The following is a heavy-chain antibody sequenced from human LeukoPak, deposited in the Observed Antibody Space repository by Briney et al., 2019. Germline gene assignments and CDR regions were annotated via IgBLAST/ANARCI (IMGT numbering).Heavy chain of an antibody. V-gene: IGHV3-21*01. D-gene: IGHD3-22*01. CDR3: ARPGGDSSGYYDGY. CDR1: GFTFSSYS. J-gene: IGHJ4*02. CDR2: ISSSSSYI. Sequence: TGGSLRLSCAAPGFTFSSYSMSWVRQAPGKGLEWVSSISSSSSYIYYADSVKGRFTISRDNAKNSLYLQMNSLRAEDTAVYYCARPGGDSSGYYDGYWGQGTLVTVSS.